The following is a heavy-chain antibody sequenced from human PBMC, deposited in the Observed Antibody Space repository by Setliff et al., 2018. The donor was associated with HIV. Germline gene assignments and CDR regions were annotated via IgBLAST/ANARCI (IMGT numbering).Heavy chain of an antibody. CDR3: AKNFYSSPWSPLDY. CDR2: VRYDGTYK. D-gene: IGHD6-19*01. CDR1: GFTFSSYG. Sequence: GGSLRLSCAASGFTFSSYGMHWVRQAPGKGLEWVAFVRYDGTYKHYADSLKGRFTISRDNSKNTLFLQMNSLRTEDTAVYYCAKNFYSSPWSPLDYWGQGTLVTVSS. V-gene: IGHV3-30*02. J-gene: IGHJ4*02.